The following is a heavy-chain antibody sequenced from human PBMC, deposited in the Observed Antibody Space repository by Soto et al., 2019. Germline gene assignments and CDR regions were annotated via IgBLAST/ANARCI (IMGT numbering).Heavy chain of an antibody. CDR2: IYPGDSDT. Sequence: GESLKISCKGSGYSFTSYWIGRVRQMPGKGLEWMGIIYPGDSDTRYSPSFQGQVTISADKSISIAYLQWSSLKASDTAMYYCARFGFIGRRCSASYGMDVWGQGTTVTV. J-gene: IGHJ6*02. V-gene: IGHV5-51*01. CDR1: GYSFTSYW. CDR3: ARFGFIGRRCSASYGMDV. D-gene: IGHD3-10*01.